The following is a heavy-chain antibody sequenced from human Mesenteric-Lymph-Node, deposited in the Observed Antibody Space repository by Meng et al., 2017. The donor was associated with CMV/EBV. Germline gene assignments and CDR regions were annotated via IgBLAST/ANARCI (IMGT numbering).Heavy chain of an antibody. CDR3: ARLAEDTIFGGSGPLEM. J-gene: IGHJ3*02. CDR2: ISYSGSMI. CDR1: GFSFSTYE. D-gene: IGHD3-3*01. Sequence: GGSLRLSCAASGFSFSTYEMNWVRQAPGKGLEWVSSISYSGSMIYSADSVKGRFTISRDNAKNSLYLQMNSLRVEDTALYYCARLAEDTIFGGSGPLEMWGQGTLVTVSS. V-gene: IGHV3-48*03.